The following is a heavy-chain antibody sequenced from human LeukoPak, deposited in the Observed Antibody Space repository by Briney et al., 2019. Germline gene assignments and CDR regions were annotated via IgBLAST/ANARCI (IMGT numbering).Heavy chain of an antibody. V-gene: IGHV4-59*01. CDR2: IYYSGST. J-gene: IGHJ4*02. D-gene: IGHD3-22*01. Sequence: SETLSLTCTVSGGSISSYYWSWIRQPPGKGLEWIGYIYYSGSTNYNPSLKSRVTISVDTSKNQFSLKLSSVTAADTAVYYCARAPSYYYDSSGYYPPYLLDYWGQGTLVTVSS. CDR3: ARAPSYYYDSSGYYPPYLLDY. CDR1: GGSISSYY.